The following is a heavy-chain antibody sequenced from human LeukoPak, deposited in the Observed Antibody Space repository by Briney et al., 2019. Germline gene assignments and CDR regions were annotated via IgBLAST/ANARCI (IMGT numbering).Heavy chain of an antibody. CDR1: GDSVSSNSAA. D-gene: IGHD4-23*01. J-gene: IGHJ3*02. CDR2: TYYRSKWYN. CDR3: ARDPFHDYGGKGAFDI. V-gene: IGHV6-1*01. Sequence: SQTLSLTCGISGDSVSSNSAAWNWIRQSPSRGLEWLGRTYYRSKWYNDYAVSVKGRIIINPDTSKNQFSLLLNSVTPEDTAIYYCARDPFHDYGGKGAFDIWGQGTKVTVSS.